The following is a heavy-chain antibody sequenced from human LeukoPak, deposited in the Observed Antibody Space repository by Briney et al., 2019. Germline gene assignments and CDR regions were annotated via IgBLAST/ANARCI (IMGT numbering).Heavy chain of an antibody. J-gene: IGHJ4*02. CDR2: IYTSGST. CDR3: ARDNSLSGLGDY. V-gene: IGHV4-4*07. Sequence: SETLSLTCTVSGGSISSYYWSWIRQPAGKGLEWIGRIYTSGSTNYKPSLKSRVTMSVDTSKNQCSLKLSSVTAADTAVYYCARDNSLSGLGDYWGQGTLVTVSS. D-gene: IGHD2-15*01. CDR1: GGSISSYY.